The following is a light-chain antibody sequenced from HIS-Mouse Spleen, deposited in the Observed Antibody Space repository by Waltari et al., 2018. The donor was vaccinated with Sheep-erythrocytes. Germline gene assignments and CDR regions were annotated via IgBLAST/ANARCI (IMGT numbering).Light chain of an antibody. J-gene: IGLJ1*01. V-gene: IGLV2-11*01. CDR1: SSDVGGYKY. CDR2: DVS. CDR3: CSYAGSYNHV. Sequence: QSALTQPRSVSGSPGQSVIISCTGTSSDVGGYKYVSWYQQHPGKAPKLMIYDVSKRPSGVPDRFSGSKSGNTASLTISGLQAEDEADYYCCSYAGSYNHVFATGTKVTVL.